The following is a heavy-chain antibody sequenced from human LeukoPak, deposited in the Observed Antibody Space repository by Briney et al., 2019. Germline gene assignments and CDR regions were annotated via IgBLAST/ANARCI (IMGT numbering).Heavy chain of an antibody. Sequence: KPSETLSLTCAVYGGSFSGYYWSWIRQPPGKGLEWIGEINHSGSTNYNPSLKSRVTISVDTSKNQFSLKLSSVTAADTAVYYCARGGYYGRSGNSYKFGFDMWGQGTMVTVSS. CDR3: ARGGYYGRSGNSYKFGFDM. D-gene: IGHD3-22*01. CDR2: INHSGST. V-gene: IGHV4-34*01. J-gene: IGHJ3*02. CDR1: GGSFSGYY.